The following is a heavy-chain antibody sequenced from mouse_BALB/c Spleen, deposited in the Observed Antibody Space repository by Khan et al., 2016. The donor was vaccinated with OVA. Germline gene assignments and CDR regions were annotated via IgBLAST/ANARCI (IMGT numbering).Heavy chain of an antibody. J-gene: IGHJ3*01. CDR3: ARDYWFVY. V-gene: IGHV5-6-5*01. CDR1: GFTFSNYA. Sequence: QVESGGGLVKPGGSLKLSCAASGFTFSNYAMSWVRQTPEKRLEWVASISSGGTTYYPDSVKGRFTISRDNARNILYLQMSSLRSEDTAMYYCARDYWFVYWGQGTLVTVSA. CDR2: ISSGGTT.